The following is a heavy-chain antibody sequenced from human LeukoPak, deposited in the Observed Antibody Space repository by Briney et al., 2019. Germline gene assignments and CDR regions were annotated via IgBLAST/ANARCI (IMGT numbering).Heavy chain of an antibody. CDR1: GYTFTSYY. Sequence: ASVKVSCKASGYTFTSYYMHWVRQASGQGLEWMGIINPSGGSTSYAQKFQGRVTMTRDTSTSTVYMELSSLRSEDTAVYYCARDLGYYDSSGIALPSGYWGQGTLVTVSS. J-gene: IGHJ4*02. D-gene: IGHD3-22*01. CDR3: ARDLGYYDSSGIALPSGY. CDR2: INPSGGST. V-gene: IGHV1-46*01.